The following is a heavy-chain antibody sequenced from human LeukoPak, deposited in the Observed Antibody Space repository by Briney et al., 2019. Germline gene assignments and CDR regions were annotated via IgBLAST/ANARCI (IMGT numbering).Heavy chain of an antibody. CDR3: ARASSIFGVTIFFDY. V-gene: IGHV3-43*01. J-gene: IGHJ4*02. D-gene: IGHD3-3*01. CDR1: GFTFDDYT. Sequence: PGGSLRLSCAASGFTFDDYTMHWVRQAPGKGLEWVSLINWDGGSTYYADSVKGRFTISRDNAKNSLYLQMNSLRAEDTAVYYCARASSIFGVTIFFDYWGQGTLVTVSS. CDR2: INWDGGST.